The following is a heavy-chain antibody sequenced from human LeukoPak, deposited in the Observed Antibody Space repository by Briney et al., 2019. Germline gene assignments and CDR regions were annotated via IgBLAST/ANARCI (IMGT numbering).Heavy chain of an antibody. J-gene: IGHJ2*01. CDR1: GFTFSSYG. V-gene: IGHV3-33*01. CDR3: ARDYCSGGSCYSGYFDL. Sequence: PGGSLRLSCAASGFTFSSYGMHWVRQAPGKGLEWVAVIWYDGSNKYYADSVKGRFTISRDNSKNTLYLQMNSLRAEDTAVYYCARDYCSGGSCYSGYFDLWGRGTLVTVSS. D-gene: IGHD2-15*01. CDR2: IWYDGSNK.